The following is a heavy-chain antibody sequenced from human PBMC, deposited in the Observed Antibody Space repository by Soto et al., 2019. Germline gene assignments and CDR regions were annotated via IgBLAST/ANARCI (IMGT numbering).Heavy chain of an antibody. CDR2: ISPYNGDT. J-gene: IGHJ5*02. D-gene: IGHD5-18*01. CDR3: VRDASSGYRGWWDP. CDR1: GYTFTSYG. Sequence: QVQLVQSGTEVKKPGASVMVSCKTSGYTFTSYGISWVRQAPGQGLEWMGLISPYNGDTIYARKFQGRVIVTADTATSTVYRELRSLRSDDTAVYYCVRDASSGYRGWWDPWGQGTLVTVSS. V-gene: IGHV1-18*01.